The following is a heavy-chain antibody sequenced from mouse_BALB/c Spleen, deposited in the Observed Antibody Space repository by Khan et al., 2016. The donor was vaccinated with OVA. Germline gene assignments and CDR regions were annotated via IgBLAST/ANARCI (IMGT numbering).Heavy chain of an antibody. J-gene: IGHJ3*01. CDR2: VYLGSNNT. CDR1: GYTFTDYN. Sequence: QVQLQQSGAELARPGASVKLSCKASGYTFTDYNINWVKQSTGKGLEWIGDVYLGSNNTYYNEKFKGKATLTADKSSSTAYIQLSSVTSEDSSVYGESRGRGAWIAYWGQGTLVTVSA. CDR3: SRGRGAWIAY. V-gene: IGHV1-77*01.